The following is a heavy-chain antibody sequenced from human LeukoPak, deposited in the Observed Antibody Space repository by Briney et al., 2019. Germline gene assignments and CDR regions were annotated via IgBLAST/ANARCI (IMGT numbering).Heavy chain of an antibody. J-gene: IGHJ3*02. CDR3: ARKRSILEWLLDALDI. Sequence: GGSLRLSCAASGFTFSSYSMNWVRQAPGKGLEWVSSISSSSSYIYYADSVKGRFTISRDNAKNSLCLQMNSLRAEDTAVYYCARKRSILEWLLDALDIWGQGTMVTVSS. D-gene: IGHD3-3*01. V-gene: IGHV3-21*01. CDR2: ISSSSSYI. CDR1: GFTFSSYS.